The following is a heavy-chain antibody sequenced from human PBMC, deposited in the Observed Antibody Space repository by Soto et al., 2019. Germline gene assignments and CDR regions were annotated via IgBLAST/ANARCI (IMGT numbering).Heavy chain of an antibody. J-gene: IGHJ6*02. CDR3: ARGSLALVAAAVTDYYYGLDV. CDR2: IIPILGIA. CDR1: GGTFSSYT. Sequence: QVQLVQSGAEVKKPGSSVKVSCKASGGTFSSYTISWVRQAPGQGLEWMGRIIPILGIANYAQKFQGRVTITEVKCTRLAYMDVSSLRSEDSAVYYCARGSLALVAAAVTDYYYGLDVWGQGSTV. V-gene: IGHV1-69*02. D-gene: IGHD6-13*01.